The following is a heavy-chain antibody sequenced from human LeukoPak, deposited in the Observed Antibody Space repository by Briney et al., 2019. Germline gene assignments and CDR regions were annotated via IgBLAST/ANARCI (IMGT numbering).Heavy chain of an antibody. V-gene: IGHV4-34*01. CDR3: ARKRTGDQGYYFDY. CDR1: GGSFSGYY. D-gene: IGHD1-1*01. CDR2: INHSGST. J-gene: IGHJ4*02. Sequence: SETLSLTCAVYGGSFSGYYWSWIRQPPGKGLEWIGEINHSGSTNYNPSLKSRVTISVDTSKNQFSLKVSSVTAADTAVYYCARKRTGDQGYYFDYWGQGTLVTVSS.